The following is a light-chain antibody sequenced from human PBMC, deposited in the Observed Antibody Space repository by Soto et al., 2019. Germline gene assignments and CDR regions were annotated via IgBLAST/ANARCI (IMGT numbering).Light chain of an antibody. CDR1: QSVSNN. CDR2: GAS. V-gene: IGKV3-15*01. CDR3: QQYNNWPPIT. Sequence: EIVMTQSPATLSVSPGERVTLSCRASQSVSNNLAWYQQKRGQAPSLLIYGASTRATGVPARFSGSGSGTEFTLTITSLQSEDFAVYYCQQYNNWPPITFGQGTRLEIK. J-gene: IGKJ5*01.